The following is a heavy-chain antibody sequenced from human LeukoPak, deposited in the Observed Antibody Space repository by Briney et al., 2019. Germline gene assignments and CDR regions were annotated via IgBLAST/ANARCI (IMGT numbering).Heavy chain of an antibody. CDR1: GDTFTGYY. D-gene: IGHD2-2*02. V-gene: IGHV1-2*02. CDR2: INPNSGGT. CDR3: AREDGYCSSTSCYTSHYYYYMDV. J-gene: IGHJ6*03. Sequence: VSVKGSCKSYGDTFTGYYVHGGRQTPGQRLEWMGWINPNSGGTNYAQKFQGRVTMTRDTSLSTAYMELSRLRSDDTAVYYCAREDGYCSSTSCYTSHYYYYMDVWGKGTTVTVSS.